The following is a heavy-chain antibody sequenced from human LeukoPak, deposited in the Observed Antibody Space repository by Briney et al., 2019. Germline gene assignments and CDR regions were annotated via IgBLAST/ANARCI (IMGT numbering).Heavy chain of an antibody. D-gene: IGHD3-10*01. CDR3: AKDQDGSGSNWFDP. CDR1: GFTFSSYS. Sequence: GGSLRLSCAASGFTFSSYSMNWVRQAPGKGLEWVTFIRYDGSNKYYADSVKGRFIISRDNSKNTLYLQMNSLRAEDTAVYYCAKDQDGSGSNWFDPWGQGTLVTVSS. J-gene: IGHJ5*02. V-gene: IGHV3-30*02. CDR2: IRYDGSNK.